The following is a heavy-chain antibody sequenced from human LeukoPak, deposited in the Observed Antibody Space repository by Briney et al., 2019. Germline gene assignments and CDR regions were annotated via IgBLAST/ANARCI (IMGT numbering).Heavy chain of an antibody. V-gene: IGHV3-7*04. CDR1: GFPFSSYW. CDR2: IKQDGSKK. CDR3: TRVGYIDEGIDY. D-gene: IGHD5-24*01. J-gene: IGHJ4*02. Sequence: GGSLRLSCVASGFPFSSYWMTWVRQAPGKGLEWVANIKQDGSKKSYVDSVKGRFTISRDNAKNSLYLQMNSLRAEDTAIYYCTRVGYIDEGIDYWGQETLVTVSS.